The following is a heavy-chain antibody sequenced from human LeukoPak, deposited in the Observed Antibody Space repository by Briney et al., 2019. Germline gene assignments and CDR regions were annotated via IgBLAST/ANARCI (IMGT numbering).Heavy chain of an antibody. CDR3: AREGMVAQNYFDY. D-gene: IGHD1-26*01. V-gene: IGHV1-69*05. J-gene: IGHJ4*02. CDR1: GGTFSSYA. Sequence: SMKVSCKASGGTFSSYAISWVRQAPGQGLEWMGRIIPIFGTANYAQKFQGRVTITTDESTSTAYMELSSLRSEDTAVYYCAREGMVAQNYFDYWGQGTLVTVSS. CDR2: IIPIFGTA.